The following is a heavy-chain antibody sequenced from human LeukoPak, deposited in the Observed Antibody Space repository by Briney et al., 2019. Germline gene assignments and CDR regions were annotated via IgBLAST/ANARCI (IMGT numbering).Heavy chain of an antibody. CDR1: GFTFSTYE. CDR3: AKRGYSSSWYGDIDY. D-gene: IGHD6-13*01. CDR2: ISGSGGST. V-gene: IGHV3-23*01. Sequence: PGGSLRLSCAASGFTFSTYEMNWVRQAPGKGLEWVSAISGSGGSTYYADSVKGRFTISRDNSKNTLYLQMNSLRAEDTAVYYCAKRGYSSSWYGDIDYWGQGTLVTVSS. J-gene: IGHJ4*02.